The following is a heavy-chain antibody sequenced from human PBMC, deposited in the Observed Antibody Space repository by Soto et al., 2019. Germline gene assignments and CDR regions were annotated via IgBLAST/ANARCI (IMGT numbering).Heavy chain of an antibody. V-gene: IGHV1-18*01. CDR3: ARGIQLWPITYYFDY. CDR1: GYTFTSYG. Sequence: VKVSCKASGYTFTSYGISWVRQAPGQGLEWMGWISAYNGNTNYAQKLQGRVTMTTDTSTSTAYMELRSLRSDDTAVYYCARGIQLWPITYYFDYWGQGTLVTVSS. CDR2: ISAYNGNT. D-gene: IGHD5-18*01. J-gene: IGHJ4*02.